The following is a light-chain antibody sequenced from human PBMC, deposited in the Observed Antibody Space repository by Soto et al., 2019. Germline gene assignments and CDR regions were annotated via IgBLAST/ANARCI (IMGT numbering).Light chain of an antibody. V-gene: IGLV2-14*03. CDR2: DVT. Sequence: QSVLTQPASVTGSPGQSITISCTGTSSDVGGYNHVSWYQQYPGKAPRLMIYDVTNRPSGVSTRFSGSKSGNTASLTISGLQAEDEADYYCSSYTPKPSPSLVFGGGTKVTVL. CDR3: SSYTPKPSPSLV. CDR1: SSDVGGYNH. J-gene: IGLJ2*01.